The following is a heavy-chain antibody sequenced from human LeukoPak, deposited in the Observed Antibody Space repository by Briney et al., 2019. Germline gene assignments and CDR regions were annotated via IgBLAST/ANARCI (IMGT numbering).Heavy chain of an antibody. CDR2: ISGSGGST. CDR3: VRMYGLESSPDT. D-gene: IGHD3-10*01. CDR1: GFTFSNYA. J-gene: IGHJ5*02. Sequence: PGGSLRLSCAASGFTFSNYAMNWVSQAPGSGLEWVSAISGSGGSTYYADSVKGRFTISRDNSKNTLYLQMNSLRAEDTAVYYCVRMYGLESSPDTWGQGTLVTVSS. V-gene: IGHV3-23*01.